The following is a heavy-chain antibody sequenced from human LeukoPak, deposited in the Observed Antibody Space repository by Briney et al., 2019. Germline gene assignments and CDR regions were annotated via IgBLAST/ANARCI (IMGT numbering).Heavy chain of an antibody. CDR1: GYTFTGYY. CDR3: ATSSGSADAFDI. J-gene: IGHJ3*02. D-gene: IGHD1-26*01. Sequence: ASVKVSCKASGYTFTGYYMHWVRQAPGQGLEWMGWINPNSGGTNYAQKFQGRVTMTRDTSISTAYMELSRLRSDDTAVYYCATSSGSADAFDIWGQGTMVTVSS. V-gene: IGHV1-2*02. CDR2: INPNSGGT.